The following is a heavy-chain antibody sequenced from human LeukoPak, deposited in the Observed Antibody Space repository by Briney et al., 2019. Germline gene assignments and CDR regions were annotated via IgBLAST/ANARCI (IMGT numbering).Heavy chain of an antibody. D-gene: IGHD3-16*02. Sequence: PGGSLRLSCAASGFTFSSYAMSWVRQAPGKGLEWVSAISGSGGSTYYADSVKGRFTISRDNSKNTLYLQMNSLRAEDTAVYYCVANNGNVWGSYRYHFDYWGQGTLVTVSS. V-gene: IGHV3-23*01. J-gene: IGHJ4*02. CDR2: ISGSGGST. CDR3: VANNGNVWGSYRYHFDY. CDR1: GFTFSSYA.